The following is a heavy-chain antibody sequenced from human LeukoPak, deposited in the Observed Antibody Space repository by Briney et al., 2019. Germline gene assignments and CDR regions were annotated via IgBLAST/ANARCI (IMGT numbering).Heavy chain of an antibody. J-gene: IGHJ5*02. Sequence: SETLSLTCAVYGGSFSGYYWSWIRQPPGKGLEGIGEINHSGSTNYNPSLESRVTISVDPSKNQLSLKLSSVTAADTAVYYCARGRGFDPWGQGTLVTVPS. CDR3: ARGRGFDP. V-gene: IGHV4-34*01. CDR2: INHSGST. CDR1: GGSFSGYY.